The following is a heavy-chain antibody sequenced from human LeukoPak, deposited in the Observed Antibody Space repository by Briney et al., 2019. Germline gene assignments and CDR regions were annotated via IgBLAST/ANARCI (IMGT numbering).Heavy chain of an antibody. CDR3: ARGRRGCSSTSCSSTYYFDY. V-gene: IGHV1-8*01. D-gene: IGHD2-2*01. J-gene: IGHJ4*02. CDR1: GYTFTSYD. Sequence: ASVKVSCKASGYTFTSYDINWVRQATGQGLEWMGWMNPNSGNTGYAQKFQGRVTMTGNTSISTAYMELSSLRSEDTAVYYCARGRRGCSSTSCSSTYYFDYWGQGTLVTVSS. CDR2: MNPNSGNT.